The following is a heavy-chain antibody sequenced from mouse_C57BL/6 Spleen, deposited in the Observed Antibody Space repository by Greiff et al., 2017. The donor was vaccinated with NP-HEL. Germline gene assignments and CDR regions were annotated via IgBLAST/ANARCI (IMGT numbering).Heavy chain of an antibody. J-gene: IGHJ4*01. CDR1: GYTFTGYW. D-gene: IGHD1-1*01. CDR2: ILPGSGST. CDR3: ARALYYYSSSYYAMDY. V-gene: IGHV1-9*01. Sequence: QVQLKESGAELMKPGASVKLSCKATGYTFTGYWIEWVKQRPGHGLEWIGEILPGSGSTNYNEKFKGKATFTADTSSNTAYMQLNSLTTEYSDIYYCARALYYYSSSYYAMDYWGQGTSVTVSS.